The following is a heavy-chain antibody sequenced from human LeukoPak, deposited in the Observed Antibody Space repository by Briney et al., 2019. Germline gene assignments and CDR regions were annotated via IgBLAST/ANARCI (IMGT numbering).Heavy chain of an antibody. D-gene: IGHD2-15*01. V-gene: IGHV1-2*02. Sequence: GASVKVSCKASGYTFTGYYMHWVRQAPGQGLEWMGWINPNSGGTNYAQNFQGRVTMTRDTSISTAYMELSRLRSDDTAVYYCARGEYCRGGSCYSDYWGQATLVTVSS. CDR1: GYTFTGYY. J-gene: IGHJ4*02. CDR2: INPNSGGT. CDR3: ARGEYCRGGSCYSDY.